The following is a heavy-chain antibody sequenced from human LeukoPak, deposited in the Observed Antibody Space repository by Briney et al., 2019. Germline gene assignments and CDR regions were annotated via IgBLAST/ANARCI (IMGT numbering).Heavy chain of an antibody. CDR2: IYYSGST. V-gene: IGHV4-39*01. Sequence: SETLSLTCAVSGGSISSSSYDWGWIRQPPGKGLEWIVSIYYSGSTYYNPSLKSRFTISVDTSKNQFSLKLSSVTAADTAVYYCARGDWSGYYIRYYYYMDVWGKGTTVTVSS. CDR1: GGSISSSSYD. D-gene: IGHD3-3*01. CDR3: ARGDWSGYYIRYYYYMDV. J-gene: IGHJ6*03.